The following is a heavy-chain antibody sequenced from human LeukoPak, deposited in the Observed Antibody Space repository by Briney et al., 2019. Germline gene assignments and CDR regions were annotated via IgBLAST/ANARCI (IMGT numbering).Heavy chain of an antibody. CDR3: ANDLIGYNYRAFDY. CDR2: ISGGGGIA. Sequence: GGSLRLSCAASGFTFSSYAMSWVRQAPGKGLEWVSVISGGGGIAYYADSVKGRFTISRDNSKNTLYLQMNSLRVEDTAVYYCANDLIGYNYRAFDYWGQGTLVTVSS. D-gene: IGHD5-24*01. V-gene: IGHV3-23*01. J-gene: IGHJ4*02. CDR1: GFTFSSYA.